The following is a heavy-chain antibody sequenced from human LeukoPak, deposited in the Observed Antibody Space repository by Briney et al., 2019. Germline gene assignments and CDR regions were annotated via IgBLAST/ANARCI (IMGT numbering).Heavy chain of an antibody. V-gene: IGHV3-20*04. CDR2: INWNGDTT. CDR1: GFTFDDSG. J-gene: IGHJ3*02. CDR3: ARAPGELGYCSSTSCFGETFDS. Sequence: GGSLRLSCAASGFTFDDSGMTWVRQGPGRGLEWVSGINWNGDTTRYADSVKGRFSISRDNAKNSLYLQMNSLRVDDTALYYCARAPGELGYCSSTSCFGETFDSWGQGTMVTVSS. D-gene: IGHD2-2*01.